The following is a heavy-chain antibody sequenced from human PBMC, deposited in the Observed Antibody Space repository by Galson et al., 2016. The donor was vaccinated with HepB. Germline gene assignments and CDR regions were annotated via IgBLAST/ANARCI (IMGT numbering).Heavy chain of an antibody. J-gene: IGHJ6*02. CDR1: GFIFDEYG. CDR3: AIDIWGVADSGFHSGMDV. V-gene: IGHV3-20*04. Sequence: SLRLSCAASGFIFDEYGMSWVRQAPGKGLEWVSGINWHDGSTSYAASVRGRFIISRDNAKNSLYLQMNSLSVEDTALYYCAIDIWGVADSGFHSGMDVWGQGTTVIVSS. D-gene: IGHD2-21*01. CDR2: INWHDGST.